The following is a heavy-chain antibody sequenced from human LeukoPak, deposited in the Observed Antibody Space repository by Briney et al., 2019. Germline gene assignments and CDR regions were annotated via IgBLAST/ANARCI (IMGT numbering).Heavy chain of an antibody. Sequence: ASVKVSCKASGGTFSSYAISWVRQAPGQGLEWMGGIIPIFGTANYAQKFQGRVTITADESTSTAYMELSSLRSEDTAVYYCAKDLARSAAAYYFDSWGQGTLVTVSS. CDR2: IIPIFGTA. CDR3: AKDLARSAAAYYFDS. J-gene: IGHJ4*02. V-gene: IGHV1-69*13. D-gene: IGHD6-13*01. CDR1: GGTFSSYA.